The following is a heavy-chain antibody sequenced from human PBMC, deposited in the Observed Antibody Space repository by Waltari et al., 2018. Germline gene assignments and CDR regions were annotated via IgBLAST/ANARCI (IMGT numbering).Heavy chain of an antibody. CDR1: GGSISSGGYS. D-gene: IGHD6-19*01. CDR3: ARASSSIAVAGGGRYYYGMDV. Sequence: QLQLQESGSGLVKPSQTLSLTCAVSGGSISSGGYSWSWIRQPPGKGLEWIGYIYHSGSTYYNPSLKSRVTISVDRSKNQFSLKLSSVTAADTAVYYCARASSSIAVAGGGRYYYGMDVWGQGTTVTVSS. J-gene: IGHJ6*02. CDR2: IYHSGST. V-gene: IGHV4-30-2*01.